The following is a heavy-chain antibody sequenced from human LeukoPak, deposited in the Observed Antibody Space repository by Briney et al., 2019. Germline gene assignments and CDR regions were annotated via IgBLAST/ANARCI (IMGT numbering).Heavy chain of an antibody. Sequence: GGSLRLSCAASGFSFTTYWMGWVRQAPGKGLEWVANINQDESSQYYVDAVRGRFTISRDNAKNSLYLQMNSLRAEDTAVYYCARDQGLLAVAGFWVSAFDIWGQGTMVTVSS. CDR2: INQDESSQ. CDR3: ARDQGLLAVAGFWVSAFDI. CDR1: GFSFTTYW. V-gene: IGHV3-7*01. D-gene: IGHD6-19*01. J-gene: IGHJ3*02.